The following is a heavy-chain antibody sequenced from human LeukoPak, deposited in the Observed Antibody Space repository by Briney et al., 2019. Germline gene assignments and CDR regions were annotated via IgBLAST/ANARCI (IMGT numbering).Heavy chain of an antibody. CDR3: AHTYSGTSYYFDF. CDR1: GVSISDYH. J-gene: IGHJ4*02. D-gene: IGHD1-26*01. CDR2: FSYSGST. V-gene: IGHV4-59*01. Sequence: PSETLSLTCSVSGVSISDYHWIWIRQPPAKGLEWMGYFSYSGSTRYNPSLKSRVTMSVDTSKNQFSLRLISVAAADTAVYHCAHTYSGTSYYFDFWGQGTLVTVSS.